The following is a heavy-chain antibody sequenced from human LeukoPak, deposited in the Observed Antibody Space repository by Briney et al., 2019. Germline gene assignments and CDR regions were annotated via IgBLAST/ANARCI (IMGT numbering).Heavy chain of an antibody. CDR1: GFTFDDYA. CDR2: ISWNSGRI. Sequence: PGRSLRLSCAASGFTFDDYAMHWVRQAPGKGLEWVSGISWNSGRINYADSVKGRFTISRDNAKNSLYLQMNSLRAEDTAVYYCAKIAAAGERGVYYYYYYMDVWGKGTTVTVSS. CDR3: AKIAAAGERGVYYYYYYMDV. V-gene: IGHV3-9*01. D-gene: IGHD6-13*01. J-gene: IGHJ6*03.